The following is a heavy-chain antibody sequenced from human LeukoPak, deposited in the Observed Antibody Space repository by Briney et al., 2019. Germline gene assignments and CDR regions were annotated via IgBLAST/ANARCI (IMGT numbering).Heavy chain of an antibody. CDR2: INHSGST. J-gene: IGHJ5*02. Sequence: SETLSLTCAVYGGSFSYYYWSWIRQPPGKGLEWIGEINHSGSTNYNPSLKSRVTTSVDTSKNQFSLKLSSVTAADTAAYYCARGKRYSSSWYSRDNWFDPWGQGTLVTVSS. CDR1: GGSFSYYY. V-gene: IGHV4-34*01. CDR3: ARGKRYSSSWYSRDNWFDP. D-gene: IGHD6-13*01.